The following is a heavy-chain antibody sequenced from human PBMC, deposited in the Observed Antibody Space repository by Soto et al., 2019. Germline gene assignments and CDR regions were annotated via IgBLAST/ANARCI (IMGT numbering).Heavy chain of an antibody. CDR2: INPSGGSA. D-gene: IGHD6-19*01. CDR1: GYTFTSYY. CDR3: ARQRGYSGYEPGIAVADTTGSFDY. V-gene: IGHV1-46*01. J-gene: IGHJ4*02. Sequence: ASVKVSCKASGYTFTSYYMHWVRQAPGQGLEWMGIINPSGGSASYAQKFQGRVTMTRDTSTSTVYMELSSLRSEDTAVYYCARQRGYSGYEPGIAVADTTGSFDYWGQGTLVTVSS.